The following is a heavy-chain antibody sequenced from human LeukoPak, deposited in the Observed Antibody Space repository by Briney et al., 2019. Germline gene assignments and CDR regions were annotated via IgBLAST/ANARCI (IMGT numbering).Heavy chain of an antibody. D-gene: IGHD2-2*01. CDR1: GYTFTNYG. CDR3: ARGCSSATCYHGIGWFDP. Sequence: GASVKVSCKASGYTFTNYGINWVRQAPGQGLEWMGWISAYNDNTNYAQKIQGRVTMTTDTSTSTAYIDLRSLRSDDTAVYYCARGCSSATCYHGIGWFDPWGQGTLVTVSS. V-gene: IGHV1-18*01. J-gene: IGHJ5*02. CDR2: ISAYNDNT.